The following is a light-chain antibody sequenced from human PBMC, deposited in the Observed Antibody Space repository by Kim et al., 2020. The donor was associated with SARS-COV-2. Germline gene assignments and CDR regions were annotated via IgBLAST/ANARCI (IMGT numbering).Light chain of an antibody. CDR2: QDS. Sequence: SYELTQPPSVSVSPGQTASIPCSGDKLGDKYACWYQQKPGQSPVLVIYQDSKRPSGIPERFSGSNSGNTATLTISGTQAMDEADYYCQAWDSSIVV. CDR3: QAWDSSIVV. CDR1: KLGDKY. V-gene: IGLV3-1*01. J-gene: IGLJ2*01.